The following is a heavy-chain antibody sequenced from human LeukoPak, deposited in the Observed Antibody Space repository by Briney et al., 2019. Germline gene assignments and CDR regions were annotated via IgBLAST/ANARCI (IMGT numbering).Heavy chain of an antibody. D-gene: IGHD6-19*01. J-gene: IGHJ4*02. CDR2: IIPIFGTA. CDR1: GYTFTSYD. V-gene: IGHV1-69*05. Sequence: ASVKVSCKASGYTFTSYDINWVRQATGQGLEWMGGIIPIFGTANYAQKFQGRVTITTDESTSTAYMELSSLRSEDTAVYYCAALIPVIAVATREGVDYWGQGTLVTVSS. CDR3: AALIPVIAVATREGVDY.